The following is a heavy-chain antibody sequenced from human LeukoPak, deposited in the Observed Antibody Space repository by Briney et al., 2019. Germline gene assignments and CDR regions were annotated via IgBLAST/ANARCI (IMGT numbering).Heavy chain of an antibody. Sequence: GGSLGLSCAASGFTFSSYAMHWVRQAPGKGLEYVSVISSNGASTYYANSVKGRFTISRDNSKNTLYLQMGSLRTEDMAVYFCARVGTGGTYLPWGAFDLWGQGTMVTVSS. CDR3: ARVGTGGTYLPWGAFDL. J-gene: IGHJ3*01. CDR2: ISSNGAST. CDR1: GFTFSSYA. D-gene: IGHD1-26*01. V-gene: IGHV3-64*01.